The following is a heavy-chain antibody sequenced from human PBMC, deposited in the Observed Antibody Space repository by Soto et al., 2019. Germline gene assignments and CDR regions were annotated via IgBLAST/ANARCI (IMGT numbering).Heavy chain of an antibody. J-gene: IGHJ4*02. D-gene: IGHD5-18*01. CDR3: VSSRYGYIFYDY. CDR2: IYYSGST. V-gene: IGHV4-30-4*01. Sequence: QVQLQESGPGLVKPSQTLSLTCTVSGGSISSGDYYWSWIRQPPGKGLEWIGYIYYSGSTYYNPSLKSRLTISVDTSKNQFSLKLSSVTVADTAVYYCVSSRYGYIFYDYWGQGTLVTVSS. CDR1: GGSISSGDYY.